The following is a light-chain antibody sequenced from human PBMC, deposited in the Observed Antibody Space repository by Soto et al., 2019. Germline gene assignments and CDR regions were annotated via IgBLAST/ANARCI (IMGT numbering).Light chain of an antibody. CDR1: QSISSW. V-gene: IGKV1-5*03. CDR3: QQYNSYS. Sequence: DIQMTQSPSTLSASVGDRVTITCRASQSISSWLAWYQQKTGKAPKLLIYKASSLESGVPSRFSGSGSATEFTLNITTLQPDDFATYYCQQYNSYSFVQGTKVEIK. J-gene: IGKJ1*01. CDR2: KAS.